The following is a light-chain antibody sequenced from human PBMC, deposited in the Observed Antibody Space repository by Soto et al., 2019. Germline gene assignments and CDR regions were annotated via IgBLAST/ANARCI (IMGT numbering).Light chain of an antibody. V-gene: IGKV3-11*01. CDR3: QQRYNWPIT. J-gene: IGKJ5*01. Sequence: EIVLTQSPATLSLSPGETATLSCRASQSVSGYIGWYQQKPGRAPRLLIYADSNRATGIPARFSGSGSGTDFTLTISSLEPEDFSVYYCQQRYNWPITFGQGTRLENK. CDR1: QSVSGY. CDR2: ADS.